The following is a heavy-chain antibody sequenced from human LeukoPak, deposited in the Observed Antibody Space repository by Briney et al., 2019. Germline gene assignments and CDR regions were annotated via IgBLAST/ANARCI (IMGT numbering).Heavy chain of an antibody. Sequence: SETLSLTCTVSGGSISSGDYYWSWIPQPTGKGLEWIGYIYYSGSTYYNPSLKSRVTISVDTSKDQFSLKLSSVTAADTAVYYCASSIAVAGTHSDNWFDPWGQGTLVTVSS. CDR2: IYYSGST. CDR3: ASSIAVAGTHSDNWFDP. J-gene: IGHJ5*02. CDR1: GGSISSGDYY. V-gene: IGHV4-30-4*01. D-gene: IGHD6-19*01.